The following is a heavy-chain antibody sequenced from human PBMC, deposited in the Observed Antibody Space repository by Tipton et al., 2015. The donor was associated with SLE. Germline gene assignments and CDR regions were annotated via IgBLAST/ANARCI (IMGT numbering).Heavy chain of an antibody. CDR3: VSRPYDLLSAPYDY. D-gene: IGHD1-26*01. Sequence: SLRLSCVASGFRFSDYWMSWVRQAPGKGLEWVAKIKQDGSEKYYVDSVKGRFTISRDNAKNSLYLQMNTLRDEDTALYYYVSRPYDLLSAPYDYWGQGTLVTVSS. J-gene: IGHJ4*02. V-gene: IGHV3-7*01. CDR2: IKQDGSEK. CDR1: GFRFSDYW.